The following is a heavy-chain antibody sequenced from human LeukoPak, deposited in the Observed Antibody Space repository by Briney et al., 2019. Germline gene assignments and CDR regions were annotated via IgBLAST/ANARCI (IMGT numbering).Heavy chain of an antibody. J-gene: IGHJ3*02. CDR1: RYSISSGYY. V-gene: IGHV4-38-2*02. CDR2: IYHSGST. Sequence: SETLSLTCTVSRYSISSGYYWGWIRQPPGKGLEWIGSIYHSGSTYYNPFLKRRVTISVDTSKNQFSLKLSSVTAADPAVYYCAGGRDYDFWSGFDAFDIWGQGTMVTVSS. D-gene: IGHD3-3*01. CDR3: AGGRDYDFWSGFDAFDI.